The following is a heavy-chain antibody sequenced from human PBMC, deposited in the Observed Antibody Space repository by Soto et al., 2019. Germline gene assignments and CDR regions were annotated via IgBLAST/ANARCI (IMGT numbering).Heavy chain of an antibody. V-gene: IGHV3-30-3*01. J-gene: IGHJ6*01. D-gene: IGHD3-9*01. CDR3: ARDRTGDQMSHSYDMDV. CDR2: ISYDGTNK. Sequence: QVQLMESGGGVVQPGRSLRLSCAASGFTLSNYAIHWVRQAPGKGLEWMAVISYDGTNKYYADSVKGRFTISRDNSKNTLYLQMNSLRAEDTAVYYCARDRTGDQMSHSYDMDVWGQGTTVTVSS. CDR1: GFTLSNYA.